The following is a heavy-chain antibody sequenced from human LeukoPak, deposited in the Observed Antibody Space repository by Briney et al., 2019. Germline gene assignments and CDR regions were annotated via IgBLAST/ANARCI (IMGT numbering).Heavy chain of an antibody. CDR3: AREQYYYGSGSYYALDY. J-gene: IGHJ4*02. CDR2: ISYDGSDK. V-gene: IGHV3-30*04. CDR1: GFTFSNYY. D-gene: IGHD3-10*01. Sequence: GSLRLSCAASGFTFSNYYMHWVRQAPGKGLEWVALISYDGSDKYYADSVKGRFTVSRDNSKNTLYLQMSSLRAEDTAVYYCAREQYYYGSGSYYALDYWGQGTLVTVSS.